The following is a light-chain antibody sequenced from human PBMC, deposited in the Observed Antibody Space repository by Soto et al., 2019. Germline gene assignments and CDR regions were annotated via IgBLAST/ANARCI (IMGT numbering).Light chain of an antibody. CDR1: TGAVTSGHY. Sequence: QAVVTQEPSLTVSPGGTVTLTCGSSTGAVTSGHYPNWFQQKPGQPPRTLIYGTTNRHFRTPARFSGSLLGGKAALTLSGVQPEDEAEYYCLLYYGGAQVFGGGTKLTVL. CDR3: LLYYGGAQV. J-gene: IGLJ2*01. CDR2: GTT. V-gene: IGLV7-43*01.